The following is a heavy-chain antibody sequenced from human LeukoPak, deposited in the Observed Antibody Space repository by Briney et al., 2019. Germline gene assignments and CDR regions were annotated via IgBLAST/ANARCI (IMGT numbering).Heavy chain of an antibody. V-gene: IGHV3-23*01. D-gene: IGHD1-26*01. Sequence: AGSLRLSCAASGFTFSSYAMSWVRQAPGKGLEWVSAISGSGGRIYCGASVKGRFTISRDNSKNTLNLQMNSLRAEDTAVYYCATSKYSGSYWGQGTLVTVSS. CDR3: ATSKYSGSY. CDR1: GFTFSSYA. CDR2: ISGSGGRI. J-gene: IGHJ4*02.